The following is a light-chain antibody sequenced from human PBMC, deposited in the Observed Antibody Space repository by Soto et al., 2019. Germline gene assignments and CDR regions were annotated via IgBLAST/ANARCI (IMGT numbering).Light chain of an antibody. Sequence: DIVMTQSPDSLAVSLGERASINCKCSQSILNSSYKKNMLAWYQQKPGQPPKLLFNWASTRGSGVPDRFSGSGSGTDFTLTISSLQAEDVAIYYCQQYYGIPFTFGPGTKVEIK. J-gene: IGKJ3*01. CDR1: QSILNSSYKKNM. CDR2: WAS. CDR3: QQYYGIPFT. V-gene: IGKV4-1*01.